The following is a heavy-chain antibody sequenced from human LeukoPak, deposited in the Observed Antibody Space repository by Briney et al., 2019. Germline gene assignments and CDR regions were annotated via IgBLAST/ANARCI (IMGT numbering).Heavy chain of an antibody. Sequence: GGSLRLSCAASGFTFSSYAMSWVRQAPGKGLEWVSTISGSGGSTYHADSVKGRFTISRDNSKNTLYLQMNSLRAEDTAVYYCAKQEGISDDFWSGTKWYFDYWGQGTLVTVSS. J-gene: IGHJ4*02. D-gene: IGHD3-3*01. V-gene: IGHV3-23*01. CDR1: GFTFSSYA. CDR2: ISGSGGST. CDR3: AKQEGISDDFWSGTKWYFDY.